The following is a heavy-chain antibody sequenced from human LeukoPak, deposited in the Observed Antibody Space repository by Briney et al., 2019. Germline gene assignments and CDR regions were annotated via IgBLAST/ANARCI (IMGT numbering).Heavy chain of an antibody. CDR3: ARDPDYGDYFDY. CDR1: GFTFSSYE. CDR2: ISSSGSTI. V-gene: IGHV3-48*03. D-gene: IGHD4-17*01. Sequence: PGGSLRLSCAASGFTFSSYEMNWVRQAPGKGLEWVSYISSSGSTIYYADSVKGRFTISRDNAKNSLYLQMNSLRAEDTAVYYCARDPDYGDYFDYWGQGTLVTVSS. J-gene: IGHJ4*02.